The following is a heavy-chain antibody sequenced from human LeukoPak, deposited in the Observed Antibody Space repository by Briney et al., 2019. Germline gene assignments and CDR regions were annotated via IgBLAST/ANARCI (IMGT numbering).Heavy chain of an antibody. CDR2: IYYSGST. CDR1: GGSISSSSYY. Sequence: PSETLSLTCTVSGGSISSSSYYWGWIRQPPGKGLEWIGSIYYSGSTYYNPSLKSRVTISVDTSKNQFSLKLSSVTAADTAVYYCASGWIQLRSHEYYFDYWGQGTLVTVSS. V-gene: IGHV4-39*01. D-gene: IGHD5-18*01. J-gene: IGHJ4*02. CDR3: ASGWIQLRSHEYYFDY.